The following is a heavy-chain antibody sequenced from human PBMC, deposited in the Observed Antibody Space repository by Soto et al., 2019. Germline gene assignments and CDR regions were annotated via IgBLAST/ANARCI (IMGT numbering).Heavy chain of an antibody. CDR2: ISAGGGST. CDR1: GFTFSSYA. CDR3: AKDRGGVYSYGFDY. Sequence: WGSLRLSCAASGFTFSSYAMSWVRQAPGKGLEWVSAISAGGGSTYYADSVKGRFTISRDNAKNTLYLQMNSLRAEDTAIYYCAKDRGGVYSYGFDYWGQGTLVTVSS. D-gene: IGHD5-18*01. V-gene: IGHV3-23*01. J-gene: IGHJ4*02.